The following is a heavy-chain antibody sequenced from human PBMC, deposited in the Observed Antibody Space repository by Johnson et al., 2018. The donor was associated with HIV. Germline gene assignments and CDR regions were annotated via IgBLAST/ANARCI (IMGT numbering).Heavy chain of an antibody. V-gene: IGHV3-30*14. D-gene: IGHD3-10*01. CDR1: GFTFSSYA. CDR3: ASEVRGVLDI. CDR2: ISYDGSIK. J-gene: IGHJ3*02. Sequence: QVQLVESGGGVVQPGRSLRLSCAASGFTFSSYAMHWVRQAPGKGLEWVAVISYDGSIKYYADSVKGRFTISRDNSKNTLYLQMNSLRVEDTAVYYCASEVRGVLDIWGQGTMVTVSS.